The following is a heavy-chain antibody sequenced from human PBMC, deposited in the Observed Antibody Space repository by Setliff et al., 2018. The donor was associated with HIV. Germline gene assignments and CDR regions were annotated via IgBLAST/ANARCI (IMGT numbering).Heavy chain of an antibody. V-gene: IGHV3-7*01. CDR3: ATNFLYDILTGYFPYQFDQ. J-gene: IGHJ4*02. CDR2: TKQDGSEK. D-gene: IGHD3-9*01. CDR1: VFTFSSHW. Sequence: LRLSCAASVFTFSSHWMSWILQAPGKGLEWVASTKQDGSEKYFVDSVKGRFTISRDNAKDSMFLQMNSLRGEDTAVYYCATNFLYDILTGYFPYQFDQWGQGTLVTVSS.